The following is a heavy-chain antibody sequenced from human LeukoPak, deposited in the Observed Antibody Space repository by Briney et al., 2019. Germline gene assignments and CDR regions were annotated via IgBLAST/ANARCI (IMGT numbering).Heavy chain of an antibody. Sequence: PGGSLRLSCAASGFTFSSYTMSWVRQAPGKGLEWVSAISGSGGSTYYADSVKGRFTISRDNSKNTLYLQMNSLRAEDTAIYYCAKDLSLYYFYYWGQGTLVTVSS. CDR2: ISGSGGST. V-gene: IGHV3-23*01. CDR1: GFTFSSYT. CDR3: AKDLSLYYFYY. J-gene: IGHJ4*02.